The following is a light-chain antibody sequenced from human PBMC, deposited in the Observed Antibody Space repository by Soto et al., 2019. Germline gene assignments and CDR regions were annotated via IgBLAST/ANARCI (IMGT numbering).Light chain of an antibody. CDR3: QQRTSGT. J-gene: IGKJ4*01. V-gene: IGKV3-11*01. CDR2: DAS. Sequence: EIVLTQSPATLSLSPGESATLSCRASQNINNFLAWYHQKPGQAPRLLIYDASHRVPGIPKRFSGSGSGTAFTLTISNLEPEDFAVYHCQQRTSGTFGGGTKVAMK. CDR1: QNINNF.